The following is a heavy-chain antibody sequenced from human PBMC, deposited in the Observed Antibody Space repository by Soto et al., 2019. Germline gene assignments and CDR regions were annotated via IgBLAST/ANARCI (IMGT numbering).Heavy chain of an antibody. V-gene: IGHV4-34*01. CDR3: ASGTIYHSYGMDV. CDR1: GGSFIGYY. CDR2: INHSGST. Sequence: SETLSLTCAVYGGSFIGYYWSWIRQPPGKGLEWIGEINHSGSTNYNPSLKSRVTISVDTSKNQFSLKLSSVTAADTAVCYCASGTIYHSYGMDVWGQGKMVTVSS. J-gene: IGHJ6*02. D-gene: IGHD2-2*01.